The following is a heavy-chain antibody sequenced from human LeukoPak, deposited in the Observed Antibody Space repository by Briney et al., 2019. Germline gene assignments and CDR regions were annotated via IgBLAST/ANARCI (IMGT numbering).Heavy chain of an antibody. CDR2: IYYSGST. CDR3: SRQRERGWTYFNY. Sequence: SETLSLTCTVSGGSITSYYWSWIRQPPGKGLEWIGYIYYSGSTNYNPSLKSRLTISVDTSKNQFSLNLISVTAADTAVYYCSRQRERGWTYFNYLGQGTLVTVSS. V-gene: IGHV4-59*08. CDR1: GGSITSYY. J-gene: IGHJ4*02. D-gene: IGHD3/OR15-3a*01.